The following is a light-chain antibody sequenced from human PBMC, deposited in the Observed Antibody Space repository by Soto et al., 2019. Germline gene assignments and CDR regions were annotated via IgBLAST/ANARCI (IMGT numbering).Light chain of an antibody. J-gene: IGLJ2*01. V-gene: IGLV2-14*03. Sequence: QSALTQPASVSGSPGQSITISCTGTSSDVGGYNYVSWYQQHPGKAPTLMIYDVSYRPSGVSNRFSGSKSGNTASLTISGLQAEDEADYYCSSYTSSSTHVVFGGGTKLTVL. CDR2: DVS. CDR3: SSYTSSSTHVV. CDR1: SSDVGGYNY.